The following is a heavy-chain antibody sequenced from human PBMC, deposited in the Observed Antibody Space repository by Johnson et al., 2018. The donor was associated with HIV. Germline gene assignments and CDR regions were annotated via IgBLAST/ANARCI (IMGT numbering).Heavy chain of an antibody. J-gene: IGHJ3*02. Sequence: VQLVESGGGLVQPGRSLRLSCAASGFIFDDYAMHWVRQAPGKGLEWVSRINSDGSSTYYADSVKGRFTISRDNSKNTLYLQMNSLRAEDTAVYYCAGGRDGYNFGAFDIWGQGTMVTVSS. D-gene: IGHD5-24*01. CDR2: INSDGSST. V-gene: IGHV3-9*01. CDR3: AGGRDGYNFGAFDI. CDR1: GFIFDDYA.